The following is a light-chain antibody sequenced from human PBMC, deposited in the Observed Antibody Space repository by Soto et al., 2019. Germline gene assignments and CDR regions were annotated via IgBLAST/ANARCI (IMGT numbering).Light chain of an antibody. Sequence: DIQLTQSPSFLSASVGDRVTITCRASQGIDTYLAWFQQKQGKAPKLLISAASNLQRGVPSRFSGSGAGTEFTLTLNGLQPEYFATYYCQQLHSFPWTFGQGNKVEIK. CDR1: QGIDTY. V-gene: IGKV1-9*01. CDR3: QQLHSFPWT. CDR2: AAS. J-gene: IGKJ1*01.